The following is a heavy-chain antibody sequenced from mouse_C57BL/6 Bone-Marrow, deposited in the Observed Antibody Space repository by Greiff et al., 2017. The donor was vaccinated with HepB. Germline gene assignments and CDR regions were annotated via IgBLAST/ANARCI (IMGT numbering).Heavy chain of an antibody. V-gene: IGHV1-80*01. D-gene: IGHD2-4*01. CDR1: GYAFSSYW. CDR2: IYPGDGDT. Sequence: QVQLQQSGAELVKPGASVKISCKASGYAFSSYWMNWVKQRPGKGLEGIGQIYPGDGDTNYNGKFKGKATLTADKSSSTAYMQLSSLTSEDSAVYFCARLYDYDQTAWFAYWGQGTLVTVSA. J-gene: IGHJ3*01. CDR3: ARLYDYDQTAWFAY.